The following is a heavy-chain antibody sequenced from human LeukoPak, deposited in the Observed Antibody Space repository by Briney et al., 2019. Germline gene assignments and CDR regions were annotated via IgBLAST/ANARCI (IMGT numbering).Heavy chain of an antibody. V-gene: IGHV1-8*02. CDR1: GYTFTSYD. J-gene: IGHJ6*02. CDR3: ARGWSSGWYTGYYYYGMDV. CDR2: MNPNSGNT. D-gene: IGHD6-19*01. Sequence: ASVKVSCKASGYTFTSYDINWVRQATGQGLEWMGWMNPNSGNTGYAQKFQGRVTMTRNTSISTAYMELSSLRSEDTAVYYCARGWSSGWYTGYYYYGMDVWGQGTTVTVSS.